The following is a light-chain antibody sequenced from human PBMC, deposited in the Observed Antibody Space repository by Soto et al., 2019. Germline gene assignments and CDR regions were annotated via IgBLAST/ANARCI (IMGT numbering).Light chain of an antibody. J-gene: IGKJ1*01. V-gene: IGKV1-5*03. CDR3: QQYNSYSWT. CDR1: QSISSS. Sequence: DIQMTQSPSTLSASVGDRVAITSRASQSISSSWAWYQQKPGKAPKLLIYKASSLESGVPSRFSGSGSGTEFTLTISSLQPDDFAAYYCQQYNSYSWTFGQGTKV. CDR2: KAS.